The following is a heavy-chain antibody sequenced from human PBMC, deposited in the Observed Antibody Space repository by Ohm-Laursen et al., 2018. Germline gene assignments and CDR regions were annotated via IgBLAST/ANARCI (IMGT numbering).Heavy chain of an antibody. Sequence: SETLSLTCTVSGVSISSITYYWGWIRQPPGKGLEWIGSIFQSGATYYNPSLKSRVSLFIDTSKNQFSLKVTSVTAADTAVYYCARRQYGIDHFDYWGQGVLVTVSS. CDR1: GVSISSITYY. CDR3: ARRQYGIDHFDY. J-gene: IGHJ4*02. CDR2: IFQSGAT. V-gene: IGHV4-39*01. D-gene: IGHD2-8*01.